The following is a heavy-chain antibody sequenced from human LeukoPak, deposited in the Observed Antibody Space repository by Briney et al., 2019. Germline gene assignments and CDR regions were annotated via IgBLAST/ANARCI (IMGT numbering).Heavy chain of an antibody. CDR3: ARYNSNWQFDN. V-gene: IGHV4-59*08. CDR1: GGSITTYY. CDR2: IYYGGIT. D-gene: IGHD6-13*01. Sequence: SETLSLTCTVSGGSITTYYWSWIRQPPGKGLEWIGYIYYGGITKYNPSLKSRVTISADTSKNQFSLNLDSVTAADTAVYYCARYNSNWQFDNWGQGTLVTVSS. J-gene: IGHJ4*02.